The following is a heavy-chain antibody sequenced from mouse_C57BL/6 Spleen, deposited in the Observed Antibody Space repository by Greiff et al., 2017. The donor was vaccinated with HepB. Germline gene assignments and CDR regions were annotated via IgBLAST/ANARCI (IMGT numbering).Heavy chain of an antibody. V-gene: IGHV1-52*01. J-gene: IGHJ4*01. CDR2: IDPSDSET. CDR1: GYTFTSYW. CDR3: ARDYGYDDGDYYAMDY. D-gene: IGHD2-2*01. Sequence: QVQLQQPGAELVRPGSSVKLSCKASGYTFTSYWMHWVKQRPIQGLEWIGNIDPSDSETHYNQKFKDKATLTVDKSSSTAYMQLSSLTSEDSAVYYFARDYGYDDGDYYAMDYWGQGTSVTVSS.